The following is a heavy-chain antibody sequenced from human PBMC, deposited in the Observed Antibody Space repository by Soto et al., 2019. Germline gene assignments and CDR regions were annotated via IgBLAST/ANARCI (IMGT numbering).Heavy chain of an antibody. CDR1: GGAFTNDI. CDR2: IIPLLDIT. Sequence: QVQLVQSGAEVKKPGSSVKVSCKASGGAFTNDIITWVRQDPGQGLEWVGRIIPLLDITNYAQKFQGRVTITADKSTSTAFMELNSLISEDTAVYYCARDSPIGSAFSGYDAIDYWGQGTLVTVSS. V-gene: IGHV1-69*08. CDR3: ARDSPIGSAFSGYDAIDY. D-gene: IGHD5-12*01. J-gene: IGHJ4*02.